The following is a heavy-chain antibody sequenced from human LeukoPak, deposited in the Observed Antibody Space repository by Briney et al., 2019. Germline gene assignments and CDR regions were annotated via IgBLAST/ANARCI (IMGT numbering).Heavy chain of an antibody. CDR3: AKRETPGSPCYYYYGMDV. J-gene: IGHJ6*02. V-gene: IGHV3-23*01. CDR1: GFTFSSYA. CDR2: ISGSGGST. Sequence: GGSLRLSCAASGFTFSSYAMSWVRQAPGKGLEWVSAISGSGGSTYYADSVKGRFTISRDNSKNTLYLQMNSLRAEDTAVYYCAKRETPGSPCYYYYGMDVWGQGTTVTVSS. D-gene: IGHD2-15*01.